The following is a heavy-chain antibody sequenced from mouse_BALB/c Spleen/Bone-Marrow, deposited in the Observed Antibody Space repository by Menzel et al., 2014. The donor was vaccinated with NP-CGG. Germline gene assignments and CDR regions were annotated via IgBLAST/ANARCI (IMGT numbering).Heavy chain of an antibody. D-gene: IGHD2-14*01. Sequence: EVKLVESGGGLVQPGGSRKLSCAASGFTFSSFGMHWVRQAPERGLEWVAYTSSGSSTIYYADTVKGRFTISRDNPKNTLFLQMTSLRSEDTAMYYCARDVPLYDVGYFDYWGQGTTLTVSS. V-gene: IGHV5-17*02. CDR2: TSSGSSTI. CDR1: GFTFSSFG. CDR3: ARDVPLYDVGYFDY. J-gene: IGHJ2*01.